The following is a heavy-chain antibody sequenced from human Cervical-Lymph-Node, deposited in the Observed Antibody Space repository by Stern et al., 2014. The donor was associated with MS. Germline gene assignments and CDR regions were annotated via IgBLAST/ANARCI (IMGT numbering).Heavy chain of an antibody. CDR1: GDTFRRYD. D-gene: IGHD1-26*01. Sequence: QVQLMQSGAEVKKPGSSVKVSCTASGDTFRRYDLNWVRQVPGQGLEWIGGIAPVVGTTNDAQKFQGRVTITADKSTNTAYMKLRTLRAEDTALYYCARGGGRVSYWDYWGQGTLVSVAS. CDR2: IAPVVGTT. J-gene: IGHJ4*02. CDR3: ARGGGRVSYWDY. V-gene: IGHV1-69*06.